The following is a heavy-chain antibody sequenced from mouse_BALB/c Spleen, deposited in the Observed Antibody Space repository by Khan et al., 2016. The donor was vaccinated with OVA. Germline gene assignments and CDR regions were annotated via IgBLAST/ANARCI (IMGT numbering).Heavy chain of an antibody. CDR1: GFSFSSYS. CDR2: ISTGGSYT. D-gene: IGHD1-1*01. J-gene: IGHJ2*01. CDR3: TSHRGYYGSNPYFDY. V-gene: IGHV5-6-4*01. Sequence: EVKLVESGGGLVRPGGSLKLSCAASGFSFSSYSMSWVRQTPEKRLEWVATISTGGSYTYYPDSVQGRFTISSDNAKNTLSLQMSSLKSEDTAMYYCTSHRGYYGSNPYFDYWGQGTTLTVSS.